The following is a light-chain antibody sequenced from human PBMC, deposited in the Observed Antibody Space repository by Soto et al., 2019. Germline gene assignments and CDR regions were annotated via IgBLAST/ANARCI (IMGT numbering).Light chain of an antibody. CDR1: QSVSNS. Sequence: EIVLTQSPATLSLSPGKRATLSCWASQSVSNSLAWYQQRPGQSPRLLIYDVSTRATGIPARFGGSGSGTDFTLTISSLETEDFAVYYCQQRTNWPLTFGGGTKLEI. V-gene: IGKV3-11*01. CDR3: QQRTNWPLT. J-gene: IGKJ4*01. CDR2: DVS.